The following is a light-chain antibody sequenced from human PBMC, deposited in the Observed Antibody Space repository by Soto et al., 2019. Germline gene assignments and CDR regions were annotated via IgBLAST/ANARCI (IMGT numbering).Light chain of an antibody. J-gene: IGKJ1*01. CDR1: QSISSY. V-gene: IGKV1-5*01. CDR3: QQYNSDWT. CDR2: DAS. Sequence: DIQMTQSPSSLSASVGDRVTITCRASQSISSYLNWYQQKPGKAPKLLIYDASSLESGVPSRFSGSGSGTEFTLTISSLQPDDFATYYCQQYNSDWTFGQGTKVDIK.